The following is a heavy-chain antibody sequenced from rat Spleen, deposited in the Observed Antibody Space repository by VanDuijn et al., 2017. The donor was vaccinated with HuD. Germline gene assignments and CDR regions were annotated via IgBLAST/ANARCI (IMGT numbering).Heavy chain of an antibody. CDR1: GFSLTTYN. CDR2: IRYKGDT. J-gene: IGHJ3*01. D-gene: IGHD1-11*01. V-gene: IGHV2-63*01. CDR3: ARHLDSGGYFDY. Sequence: QVQLKESGPGLVQPSQTLSLACTVSGFSLTTYNVHWVRQPPGKGLEWMGRIRYKGDTSYNSVLKSRLSFSRDTSKNQVFLRMISLQTDDTAKYFCARHLDSGGYFDYWGQGTLVTVSS.